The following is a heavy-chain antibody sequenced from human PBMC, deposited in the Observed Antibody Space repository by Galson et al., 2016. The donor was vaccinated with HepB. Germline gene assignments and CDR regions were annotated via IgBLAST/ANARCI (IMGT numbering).Heavy chain of an antibody. J-gene: IGHJ3*02. CDR1: GYTLNNYA. CDR2: VSAYIGNP. V-gene: IGHV1-18*01. Sequence: SVKVSCKASGYTLNNYAINWVRQAPGQGLEWMGWVSAYIGNPNYAQKLRGRVTMTADTSTSTAYMELRSLRSDDTAVYYCARPLTLMFRDDAFDIWGQGTMVTVSS. CDR3: ARPLTLMFRDDAFDI. D-gene: IGHD3-22*01.